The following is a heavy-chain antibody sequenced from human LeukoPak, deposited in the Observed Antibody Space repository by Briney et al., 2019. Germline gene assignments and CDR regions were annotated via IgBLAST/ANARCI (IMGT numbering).Heavy chain of an antibody. V-gene: IGHV1-69*13. D-gene: IGHD1-26*01. Sequence: SVKVSCKASGGTFSSYAISWVRQAPGQGLEWMGGIIPIFGTANYAQKFQGRVTITAGESTSTAYMELSSLGSEDTAVYYCARVVDVEYSGSYYLDYWGQGTLVTVSS. J-gene: IGHJ4*02. CDR2: IIPIFGTA. CDR3: ARVVDVEYSGSYYLDY. CDR1: GGTFSSYA.